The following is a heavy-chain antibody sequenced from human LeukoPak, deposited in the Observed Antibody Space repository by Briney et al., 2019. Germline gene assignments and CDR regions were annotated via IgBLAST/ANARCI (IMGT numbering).Heavy chain of an antibody. CDR2: IKRKTDGGTT. J-gene: IGHJ4*02. V-gene: IGHV3-15*01. CDR1: GFTFSNAW. Sequence: GGSLRLSCAASGFTFSNAWMSWVRQAPGKGLEWVGRIKRKTDGGTTDYAAPVKGRFTISRDDSKNTLYLQMNSLKTEDTAVYYCTTGSPGQLLNWGQGTLVTVSS. D-gene: IGHD2-2*01. CDR3: TTGSPGQLLN.